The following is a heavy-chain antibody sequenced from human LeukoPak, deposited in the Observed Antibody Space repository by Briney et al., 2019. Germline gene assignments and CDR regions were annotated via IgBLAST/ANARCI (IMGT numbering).Heavy chain of an antibody. J-gene: IGHJ4*02. CDR1: GFTFSSYS. CDR3: AVLGDWNHPSFDY. V-gene: IGHV3-21*01. D-gene: IGHD1-1*01. Sequence: GGSLRLSCAASGFTFSSYSMNWVRQAPGKGLEWVSSISSSSSYIYYADSVKGRFTISRDNAKNSLYLQMNSLRAEDTAVYYCAVLGDWNHPSFDYWGQGTLVTVSS. CDR2: ISSSSSYI.